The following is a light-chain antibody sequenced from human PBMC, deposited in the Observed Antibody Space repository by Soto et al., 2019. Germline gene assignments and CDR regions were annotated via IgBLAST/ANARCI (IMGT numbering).Light chain of an antibody. CDR2: GAS. CDR1: QSVRSSY. CDR3: QQRSNWPLT. Sequence: ETVLTQSPGTLSLSPGERATLSCRASQSVRSSYFAWYQQKPGQAPRLLIYGASTRATGIPARFSGSGSGTEFTLTISSLEPEDFAVYYCQQRSNWPLTFGGGTKVDIK. V-gene: IGKV3D-20*02. J-gene: IGKJ4*01.